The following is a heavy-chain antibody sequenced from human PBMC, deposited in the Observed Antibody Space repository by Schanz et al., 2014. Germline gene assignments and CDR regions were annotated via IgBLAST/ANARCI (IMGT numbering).Heavy chain of an antibody. J-gene: IGHJ6*02. V-gene: IGHV3-30*03. CDR1: GFTFSNYA. CDR3: RLWFGELYYGMDV. D-gene: IGHD3-10*01. CDR2: ISFDGRNK. Sequence: QVQLVESGGGVVQPGRSLRLSCAASGFTFSNYAMHWVRQAPGKGLDWLAVISFDGRNKYHAQSVKGRFTISRDNSKNTLYLQMNSLRAEDTAVYYCRLWFGELYYGMDVWGQGTTVTVSS.